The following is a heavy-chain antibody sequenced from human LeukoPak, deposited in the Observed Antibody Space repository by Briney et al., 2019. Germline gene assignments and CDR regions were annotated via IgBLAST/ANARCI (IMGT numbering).Heavy chain of an antibody. CDR2: ISSSGGST. Sequence: PGGSLRLSCAASGFTFSNYVMSWVRQAPGKGLEWVSGISSSGGSTYYADSVKGRFTISRDNSENTLYLQMNSLRAEDTAVYYCAKRRVVGATIGAFNMWGQGTMVTVSS. V-gene: IGHV3-23*01. CDR3: AKRRVVGATIGAFNM. D-gene: IGHD1-26*01. J-gene: IGHJ3*02. CDR1: GFTFSNYV.